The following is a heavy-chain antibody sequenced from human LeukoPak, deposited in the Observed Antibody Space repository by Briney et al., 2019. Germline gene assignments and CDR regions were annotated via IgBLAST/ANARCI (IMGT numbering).Heavy chain of an antibody. Sequence: GGSLRLSCAASGFTFSDYYMSWIRQAPGKGLEWVSYISSSGSTIYYADSVKGRFTISRDNAKNSLYLQMNSLRAEDTAVYFCARGRSYYYDSTGSFDYWGQGTLVTVSS. V-gene: IGHV3-11*04. J-gene: IGHJ4*02. D-gene: IGHD3-22*01. CDR3: ARGRSYYYDSTGSFDY. CDR2: ISSSGSTI. CDR1: GFTFSDYY.